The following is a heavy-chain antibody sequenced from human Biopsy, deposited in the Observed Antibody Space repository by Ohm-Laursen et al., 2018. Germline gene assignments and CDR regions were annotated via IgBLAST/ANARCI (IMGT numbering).Heavy chain of an antibody. CDR3: ARGPHSGSHSCFDY. J-gene: IGHJ4*02. CDR2: IITMFGTA. CDR1: EGTFINYA. D-gene: IGHD1-26*01. V-gene: IGHV1-69*13. Sequence: SVKVSCKASEGTFINYAISWVRQAPGQGLEWMGGIITMFGTANYAQMFQGRVTISADESTSTSYMELSSLTTEDTAIYYCARGPHSGSHSCFDYWGRGTLVTVSS.